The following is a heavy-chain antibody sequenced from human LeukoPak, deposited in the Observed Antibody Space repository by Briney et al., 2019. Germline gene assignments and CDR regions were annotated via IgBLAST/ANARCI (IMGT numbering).Heavy chain of an antibody. Sequence: SETLSLTCTVSGGSTSSYYWSCIRQPPGKGLEWIGYIYYSGSTNYNPSLKSRVTISVDTSKNQFSLKLSSVTAADTAVYYCASAPYYDFWSGYYTNWYFDLWGRGTLVTVSS. J-gene: IGHJ2*01. CDR3: ASAPYYDFWSGYYTNWYFDL. V-gene: IGHV4-59*01. D-gene: IGHD3-3*01. CDR2: IYYSGST. CDR1: GGSTSSYY.